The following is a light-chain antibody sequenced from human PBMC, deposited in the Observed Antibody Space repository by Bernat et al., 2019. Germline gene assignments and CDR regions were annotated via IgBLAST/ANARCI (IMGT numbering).Light chain of an antibody. CDR2: KAS. Sequence: DIQMPQSPSPLSASVGDSVTITCRASQSISNWLAWYQQKPGKAPRLLIYKASSLESGVPSRFSGSGSGTEFTLTISSLQPDDFATYYCQQYNSTFGQGTRLEI. CDR1: QSISNW. J-gene: IGKJ5*01. CDR3: QQYNST. V-gene: IGKV1-5*03.